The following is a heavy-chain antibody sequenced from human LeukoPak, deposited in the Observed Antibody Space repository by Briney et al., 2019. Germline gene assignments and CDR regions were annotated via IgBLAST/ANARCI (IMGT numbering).Heavy chain of an antibody. CDR2: VKSKIDGRTP. D-gene: IGHD5-18*01. CDR3: AAIGSYSYGNYYYYMYV. CDR1: GFIFSNAW. J-gene: IGHJ6*03. Sequence: MPGGSLRLSCAPSGFIFSNAWMRWVRQLPGKGIEWVGRVKSKIDGRTPDYAAAVKGRFAISRDESKPTLYLQMNSLKSDDTVVYYCAAIGSYSYGNYYYYMYVWGKGTTVIVSS. V-gene: IGHV3-15*01.